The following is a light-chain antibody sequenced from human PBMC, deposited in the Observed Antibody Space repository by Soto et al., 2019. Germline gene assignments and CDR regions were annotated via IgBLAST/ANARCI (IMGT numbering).Light chain of an antibody. CDR2: GAS. J-gene: IGKJ1*01. Sequence: EMVWTQVPSRQSVSPGERATLSCRASQSVSNNVAWYQQKAGQAPRLLMYGASTRATGIPARFSGSGSGTDFTLTISRLVPADHAVYSCQQYGSSATFGQGTKVDIK. V-gene: IGKV3-20*01. CDR1: QSVSNN. CDR3: QQYGSSAT.